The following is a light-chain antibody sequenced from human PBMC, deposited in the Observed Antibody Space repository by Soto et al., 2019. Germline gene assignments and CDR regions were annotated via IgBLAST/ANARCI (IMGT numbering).Light chain of an antibody. V-gene: IGLV2-8*01. J-gene: IGLJ1*01. CDR2: EVS. CDR1: SSDVGGYYY. Sequence: QSVLTQPPSASGSPGQSVTISCTGTSSDVGGYYYVSWYQQHPGKAPKLMIYEVSKRPSGVPDRFSDSKSGNTASLTVSGLQAEDEADYYCSSYAGTNTPYVFGTGTKLTVL. CDR3: SSYAGTNTPYV.